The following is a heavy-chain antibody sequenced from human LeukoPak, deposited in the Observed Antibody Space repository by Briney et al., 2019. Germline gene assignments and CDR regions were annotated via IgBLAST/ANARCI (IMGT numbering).Heavy chain of an antibody. Sequence: LSRGSLRLSCAASGFTFSSYAMSWVRQAPGKGLEWVSAISGSGGSTYYADSVKGRFTISRDNSKNTLYLQMNSLRAEDTAVYYCACYYGSGSYTQGYYYYYYMDVWGKGTTVTVSS. V-gene: IGHV3-23*01. J-gene: IGHJ6*03. CDR2: ISGSGGST. CDR1: GFTFSSYA. CDR3: ACYYGSGSYTQGYYYYYYMDV. D-gene: IGHD3-10*01.